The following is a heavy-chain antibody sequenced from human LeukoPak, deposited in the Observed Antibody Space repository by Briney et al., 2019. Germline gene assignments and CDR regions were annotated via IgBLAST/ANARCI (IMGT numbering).Heavy chain of an antibody. J-gene: IGHJ4*02. CDR3: ARAFSSGWYPYSIGGLWFDY. D-gene: IGHD6-19*01. V-gene: IGHV4-59*01. CDR1: GGSISSYY. Sequence: SETLSLTCTVSGGSISSYYWSWIRQPPGKGLEWIGYIYYTGSTNYNPSLKSRVTISADTSKSQFSLKLSSVTAADTAVYYCARAFSSGWYPYSIGGLWFDYWGQGTLVTVSS. CDR2: IYYTGST.